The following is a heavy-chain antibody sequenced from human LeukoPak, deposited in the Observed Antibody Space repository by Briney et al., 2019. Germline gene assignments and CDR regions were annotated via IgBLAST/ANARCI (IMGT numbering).Heavy chain of an antibody. J-gene: IGHJ4*02. CDR3: ASSIVATMTGRRIYFDY. CDR2: INHGGST. D-gene: IGHD5-12*01. V-gene: IGHV4-34*01. CDR1: GGSFSGYC. Sequence: PSETLSLTCAVYGGSFSGYCWSWIRQPPGKGLEWIGEINHGGSTNYNPSLKSGVTISVDTSKNQFSLKLSSVTAADTDVYYCASSIVATMTGRRIYFDYWGQGTLVTVSS.